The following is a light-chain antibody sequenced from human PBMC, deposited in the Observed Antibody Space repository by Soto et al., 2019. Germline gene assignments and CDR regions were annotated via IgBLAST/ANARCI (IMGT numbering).Light chain of an antibody. J-gene: IGKJ4*02. CDR2: HAS. CDR3: QQYGSSIT. V-gene: IGKV3-20*01. Sequence: EIVLTQSQPTLSDSLCENTTLSCKASQTVNSSYLAWYQQKPGQAPRLLIYHASSRATGIPDRFSGGGSWADFTLTISRLEPEDFAVYYCQQYGSSITFGGGTKVDIK. CDR1: QTVNSSY.